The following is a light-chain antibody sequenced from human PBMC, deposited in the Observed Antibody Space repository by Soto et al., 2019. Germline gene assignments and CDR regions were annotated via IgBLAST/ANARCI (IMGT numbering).Light chain of an antibody. J-gene: IGKJ1*01. CDR3: QQYSSHST. CDR2: GAS. CDR1: QSVSSN. Sequence: EIVLTQSPGTLSLSPGERATLSCRASQSVSSNLAWYQQKPGQAPRLLIYGASSRATGIPDRFSGSGSGTEFSLTISSLQPDDFATYYCQQYSSHSTFGQGTKVDI. V-gene: IGKV3-20*01.